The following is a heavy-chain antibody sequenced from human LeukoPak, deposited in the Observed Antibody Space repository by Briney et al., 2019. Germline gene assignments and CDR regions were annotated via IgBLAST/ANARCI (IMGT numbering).Heavy chain of an antibody. CDR2: INPNSGGT. J-gene: IGHJ4*02. CDR1: GYTFTGYY. CDR3: ARGRYDSSGYYHYTFDY. D-gene: IGHD3-22*01. Sequence: ASVKVSCKASGYTFTGYYMHWVRQAPGQGLEWMGRINPNSGGTNYAQKFQGRVTMTRDTSISTAYMELSRLRSDDTAVHYCARGRYDSSGYYHYTFDYWGQGTLVTVSS. V-gene: IGHV1-2*06.